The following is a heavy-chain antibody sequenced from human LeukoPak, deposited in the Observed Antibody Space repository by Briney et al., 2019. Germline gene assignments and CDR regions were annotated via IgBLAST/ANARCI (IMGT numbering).Heavy chain of an antibody. CDR1: GGSISRGSYY. D-gene: IGHD3-22*01. V-gene: IGHV4-61*01. CDR3: ARSEAGLFNFDY. J-gene: IGHJ4*02. Sequence: PSETLSLTCTVSGGSISRGSYYWSWIRQPPGKGLEWIGYIYYSGSTNYNPSLKSRVTISVDTSKNQFSLKLSSVTAADTAVYYCARSEAGLFNFDYWGQGTLVTVSS. CDR2: IYYSGST.